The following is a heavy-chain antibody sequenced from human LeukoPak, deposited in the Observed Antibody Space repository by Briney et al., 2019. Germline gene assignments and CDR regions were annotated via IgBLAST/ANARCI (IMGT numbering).Heavy chain of an antibody. CDR3: ARGGRSTIFGYHYYMDV. Sequence: GASVKVSCKASGGTFSSYAISWVRQAPGQGLEWMGGIIPIFGTANYAQKFQGRVTITTDESTSTAYMELSSLRSEDTAVYYCARGGRSTIFGYHYYMDVWGKGTTVTVSS. CDR2: IIPIFGTA. D-gene: IGHD3-3*01. CDR1: GGTFSSYA. V-gene: IGHV1-69*05. J-gene: IGHJ6*03.